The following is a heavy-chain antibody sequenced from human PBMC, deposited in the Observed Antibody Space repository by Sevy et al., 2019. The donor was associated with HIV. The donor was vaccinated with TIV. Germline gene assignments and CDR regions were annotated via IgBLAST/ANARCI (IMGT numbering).Heavy chain of an antibody. CDR1: GFTFSIHA. V-gene: IGHV3-23*01. CDR3: AKSYGGNSDYYFDY. CDR2: IGSSGAGT. D-gene: IGHD4-17*01. Sequence: GGSLRLSCAASGFTFSIHAMSWVRQAPGKGLEWVSSIGSSGAGTHYADSVKGRFTVSRDNSKNTLYLQMNSLRAEDTAVYYCAKSYGGNSDYYFDYWGQGTLVTVSS. J-gene: IGHJ4*02.